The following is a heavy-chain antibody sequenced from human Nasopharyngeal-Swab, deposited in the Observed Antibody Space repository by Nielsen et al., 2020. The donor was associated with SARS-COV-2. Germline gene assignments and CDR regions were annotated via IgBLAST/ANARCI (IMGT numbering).Heavy chain of an antibody. CDR3: ASGTVTLLHY. CDR2: IGTAGDT. Sequence: GGSLRLSCAASGFTFSSYDMHWVRQATGNGLEWVSAIGTAGDTYSPGSVKGRFTISRENAKNSLYLQMNSLRAEDTAVYYCASGTVTLLHYWGQGTLVTVSS. J-gene: IGHJ4*02. D-gene: IGHD4-23*01. V-gene: IGHV3-13*01. CDR1: GFTFSSYD.